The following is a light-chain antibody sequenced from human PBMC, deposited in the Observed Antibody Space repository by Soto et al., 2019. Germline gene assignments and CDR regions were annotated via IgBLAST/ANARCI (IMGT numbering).Light chain of an antibody. J-gene: IGKJ1*01. CDR2: GAS. Sequence: EIVLTQSPDTLSLSPGERVTLSCRASQSVTNSYLAWYQQKPGQGHRLLIHGASSRATATPDRFSGSGSGTDFTLTISRLEREDFAVYYCQQYGATPGTFGQGTKLDIK. CDR3: QQYGATPGT. V-gene: IGKV3-20*01. CDR1: QSVTNSY.